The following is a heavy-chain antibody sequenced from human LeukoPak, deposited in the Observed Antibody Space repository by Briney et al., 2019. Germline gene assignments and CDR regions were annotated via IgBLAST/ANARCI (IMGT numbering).Heavy chain of an antibody. CDR2: ITSGVGIT. V-gene: IGHV3-23*01. D-gene: IGHD3-10*01. CDR1: GFTFSNYG. Sequence: GGSLRLSCAASGFTFSNYGMNWVRQAPGKGLEWVSIITSGVGITYYADSVKGRFTISRDNSKNALYLQMNSLRADDTAVYYCAKGDYYDFDYWGQGTLVTVSS. CDR3: AKGDYYDFDY. J-gene: IGHJ4*02.